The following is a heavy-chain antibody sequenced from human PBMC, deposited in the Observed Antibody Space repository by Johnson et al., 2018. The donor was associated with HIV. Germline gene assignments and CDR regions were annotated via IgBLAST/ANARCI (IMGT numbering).Heavy chain of an antibody. CDR3: KKDAFDI. CDR2: ISGGST. Sequence: VQLVESGGGVVRPGGSLRLSCAASGFTFDDYGMSWVRQAPGKGLEWVSSISGGSTYYADSRKGRFTISRDNSKNTLHLQMNSLRAEDTAVYYCKKDAFDIWGQGTMVTVSS. V-gene: IGHV3-38-3*01. J-gene: IGHJ3*02. CDR1: GFTFDDYG.